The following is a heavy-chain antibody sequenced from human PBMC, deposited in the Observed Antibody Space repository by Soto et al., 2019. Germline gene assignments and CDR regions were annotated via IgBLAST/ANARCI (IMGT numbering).Heavy chain of an antibody. CDR2: ISAYNGNT. V-gene: IGHV1-18*01. Sequence: APVEVSSKASGYTFTSYCISWVRQAPGQGLEWMGWISAYNGNTNYAQKLQGRVTMTTDTSTSTAYMELRSLRSDDTAVYYCARDSGYVHAFDIWGQGTMVTVSS. J-gene: IGHJ3*02. CDR3: ARDSGYVHAFDI. CDR1: GYTFTSYC. D-gene: IGHD5-12*01.